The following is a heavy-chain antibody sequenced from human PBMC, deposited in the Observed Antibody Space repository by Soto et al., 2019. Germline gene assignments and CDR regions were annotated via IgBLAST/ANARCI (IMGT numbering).Heavy chain of an antibody. CDR2: ISTYNGNT. V-gene: IGHV1-18*01. D-gene: IGHD3-3*01. CDR3: ATAARITIFGVVTIPQFDY. J-gene: IGHJ4*02. Sequence: ASVKVSCKASGYTFTSYGISWVRQAPGQGLEWMGWISTYNGNTNFTQKFQGRVTMTTDTSTSTAYMELRSLRFDDTAVYYCATAARITIFGVVTIPQFDYWGQGTLVTVSS. CDR1: GYTFTSYG.